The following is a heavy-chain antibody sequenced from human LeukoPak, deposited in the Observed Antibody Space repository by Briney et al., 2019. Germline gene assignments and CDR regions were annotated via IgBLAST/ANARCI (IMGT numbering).Heavy chain of an antibody. CDR1: GFTFSDHY. J-gene: IGHJ6*02. CDR2: TRNKANSYTT. D-gene: IGHD6-13*01. Sequence: GGSLRLSCAASGFTFSDHYMDWVRQAPGKGLEWVGRTRNKANSYTTEYAASVKGRFTISRDDSKNSLYLQMNSLKTEDTAVYYCAREAGYSSSWYPPLGMDVWGQGTTVTVSS. V-gene: IGHV3-72*01. CDR3: AREAGYSSSWYPPLGMDV.